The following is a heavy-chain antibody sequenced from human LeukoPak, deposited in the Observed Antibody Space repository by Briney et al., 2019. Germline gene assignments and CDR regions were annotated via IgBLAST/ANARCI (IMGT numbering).Heavy chain of an antibody. J-gene: IGHJ4*02. V-gene: IGHV3-23*01. CDR2: ISGSGGTT. Sequence: GGSLRLSCAASGFTFSTYAMNWVRQAPGKGLEWVSGISGSGGTTYYADSVQGRFTISRDNSKKTVFLQMNSLRAEDTAVYYCAKGDAVTAIFPLDYWGQGTLVIVSS. CDR1: GFTFSTYA. CDR3: AKGDAVTAIFPLDY. D-gene: IGHD2-21*02.